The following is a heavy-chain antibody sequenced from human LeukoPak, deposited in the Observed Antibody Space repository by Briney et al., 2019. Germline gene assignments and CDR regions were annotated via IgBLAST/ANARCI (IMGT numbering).Heavy chain of an antibody. J-gene: IGHJ5*02. V-gene: IGHV4-34*01. CDR1: GVPLSGYY. CDR3: ARGTQYYDFWSGLNWFDP. D-gene: IGHD3-3*01. CDR2: VNHIGST. Sequence: SETLSLTCAVYGVPLSGYYWTWIRQPPGKGLEWVGEVNHIGSTNYNPSLKSRVTISVDTSKNQFSLKLSSVTAADTAVYYCARGTQYYDFWSGLNWFDPWGQGTLVTVSS.